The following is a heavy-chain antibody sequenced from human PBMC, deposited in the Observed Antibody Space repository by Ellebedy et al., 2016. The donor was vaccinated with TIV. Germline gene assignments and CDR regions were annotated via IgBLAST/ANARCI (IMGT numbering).Heavy chain of an antibody. CDR2: ISSSSSTI. Sequence: GESLKISCAASGFSFSSYGMNWVRQAPGKGLEWILYISSSSSTIYYADSVKGRFTISRDNAKNSLYLQMNSLRDEDTAVYYCVRGGIVGDTFNYWGQGTLVAVSS. V-gene: IGHV3-48*02. CDR3: VRGGIVGDTFNY. D-gene: IGHD1-26*01. CDR1: GFSFSSYG. J-gene: IGHJ4*02.